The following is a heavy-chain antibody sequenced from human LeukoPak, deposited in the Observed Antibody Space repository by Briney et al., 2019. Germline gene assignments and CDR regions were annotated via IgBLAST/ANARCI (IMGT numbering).Heavy chain of an antibody. V-gene: IGHV4-38-2*02. CDR1: GYSISSGYY. J-gene: IGHJ6*03. Sequence: PSETLSLTCTVSGYSISSGYYWGWIRQPPGKGLEWIGSIYHSGSTYYSPSLKSRVTISVDTSKNQFSLKLSSVTAADTAVYYCASYSSSSGSNYYYYMDVWGKGTTVTVSS. CDR3: ASYSSSSGSNYYYYMDV. D-gene: IGHD6-6*01. CDR2: IYHSGST.